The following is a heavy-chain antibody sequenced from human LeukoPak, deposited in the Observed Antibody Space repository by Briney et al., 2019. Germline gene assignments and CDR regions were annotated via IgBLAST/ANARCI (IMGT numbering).Heavy chain of an antibody. D-gene: IGHD2-15*01. Sequence: GRSLRLSCALSAFTFSNAWMGCVRHPPGEGLGWDGRIKSKTDGGTTDYAAPVKGGFTISGDDSKNTLYLQMNSLKTEDTAVYYCTTGYCSGGSCYKWGQGTLVTVSS. V-gene: IGHV3-15*01. J-gene: IGHJ4*02. CDR3: TTGYCSGGSCYK. CDR1: AFTFSNAW. CDR2: IKSKTDGGTT.